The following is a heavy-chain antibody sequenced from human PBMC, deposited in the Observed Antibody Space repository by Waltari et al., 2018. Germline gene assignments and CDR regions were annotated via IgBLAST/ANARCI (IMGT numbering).Heavy chain of an antibody. CDR2: ISSSGSTI. Sequence: EVQLVASGGGLVQPGGSLRLSCAASGFTFSRDEMKWVLHAPGKGLEWVSYISSSGSTIYYADSVKGRFTISRDNAKNSLYLQMNSLRAEDTAVYYCARDPLWFGELSNWFDPWGQGTLVTVSS. CDR1: GFTFSRDE. V-gene: IGHV3-48*03. D-gene: IGHD3-10*01. J-gene: IGHJ5*02. CDR3: ARDPLWFGELSNWFDP.